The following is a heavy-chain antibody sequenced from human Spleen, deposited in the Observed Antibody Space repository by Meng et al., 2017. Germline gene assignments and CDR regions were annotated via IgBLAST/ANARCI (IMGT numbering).Heavy chain of an antibody. D-gene: IGHD3-22*01. V-gene: IGHV4-39*01. CDR2: IGYSGTI. CDR1: GGSTTSTSYY. Sequence: LRLQESGPGLVKPSEPLSRTCTVAGGSTTSTSYYWDWIRQSPAKGLEWIGTIGYSGTIVYNPSLSSRVTMTLDTSKNQFSLKLSSVTAPDTAVYYCARRVHDGSGHHYFDYWGQGTLVTVSS. J-gene: IGHJ4*02. CDR3: ARRVHDGSGHHYFDY.